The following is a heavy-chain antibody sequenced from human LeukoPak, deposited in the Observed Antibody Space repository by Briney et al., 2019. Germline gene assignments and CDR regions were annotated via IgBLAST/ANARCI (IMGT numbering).Heavy chain of an antibody. Sequence: GGSLRLSCAASGFTFSSYAMGWVRQAPGKGLEWVSTMSGSGGSTYYADSVKGRFTISRDNSKNTLYLQMNSLRAEDTAVYYCAKDGPRYYYDSSGYFDYWGQGTLVTVSS. J-gene: IGHJ4*02. CDR3: AKDGPRYYYDSSGYFDY. CDR1: GFTFSSYA. CDR2: MSGSGGST. D-gene: IGHD3-22*01. V-gene: IGHV3-23*01.